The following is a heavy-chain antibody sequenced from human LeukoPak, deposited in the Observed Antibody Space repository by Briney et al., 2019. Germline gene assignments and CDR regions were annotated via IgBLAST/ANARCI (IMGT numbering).Heavy chain of an antibody. D-gene: IGHD2-21*02. CDR2: IRYDGSNK. Sequence: GGSLRLSCAASGFTFSSYGMHWVRQAPGKGLEWVAFIRYDGSNKYYADSVKGRFTISRDNSKNTLYLQMNSLRAEDTAVYYCAKDHSDGYYFDYWGQGTLVTVSS. J-gene: IGHJ4*02. CDR3: AKDHSDGYYFDY. V-gene: IGHV3-30*02. CDR1: GFTFSSYG.